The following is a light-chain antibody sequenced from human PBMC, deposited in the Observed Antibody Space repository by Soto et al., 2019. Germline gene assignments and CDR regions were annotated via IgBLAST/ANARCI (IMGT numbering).Light chain of an antibody. CDR3: QKYNSAPRT. CDR1: QAISYY. Sequence: DIQMTQSPSSLSASVGDRVTITCRASQAISYYLAWYQQKPGKVPKLLIYAASTLQSGVRSRFSGSGSGTDFPLTISSLQPEDVATYYCQKYNSAPRTFGQGTKVEIK. V-gene: IGKV1-27*01. J-gene: IGKJ1*01. CDR2: AAS.